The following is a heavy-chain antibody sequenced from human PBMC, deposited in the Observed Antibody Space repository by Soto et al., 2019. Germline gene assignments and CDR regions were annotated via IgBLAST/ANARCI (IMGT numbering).Heavy chain of an antibody. V-gene: IGHV1-18*01. CDR2: ISAYNGNT. CDR3: AREDYGDYYFDY. D-gene: IGHD4-17*01. J-gene: IGHJ4*02. Sequence: ASVKVSCKASGYTFTSCGISWVRQAPGQGLEWMGWISAYNGNTNYAQKLQGRVTMTTDTSTSTAYMELRSLRSDDTAVYYCAREDYGDYYFDYWGQGTLVTVSS. CDR1: GYTFTSCG.